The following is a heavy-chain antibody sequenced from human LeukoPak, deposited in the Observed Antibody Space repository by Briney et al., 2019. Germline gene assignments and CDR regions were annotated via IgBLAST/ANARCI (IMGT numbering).Heavy chain of an antibody. Sequence: GGSLRLSCAASGFTFSSYWMSWVRQAPGKGLEWVAVISYDGSNKYYADSVKGRFTISRDNSKNTLYLQMDSLRAEDTAVYYCAKHYEGATLDVWGQGTTVTVSS. CDR1: GFTFSSYW. J-gene: IGHJ6*02. D-gene: IGHD1-26*01. V-gene: IGHV3-30*18. CDR3: AKHYEGATLDV. CDR2: ISYDGSNK.